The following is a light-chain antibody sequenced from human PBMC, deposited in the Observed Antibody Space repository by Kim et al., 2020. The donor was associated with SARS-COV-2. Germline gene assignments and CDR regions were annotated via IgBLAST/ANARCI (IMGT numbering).Light chain of an antibody. J-gene: IGKJ1*01. CDR3: QQIYSTPCT. CDR2: DAS. Sequence: DIQMTQSPSSLSASVGDRVTITCRASQDINSYLNWYQQKPGKAPKLLIYDASSLQSGVPSRFSGSGSGTDFTFTITSLQPEDFATYYCQQIYSTPCTFGQGTKVDIK. CDR1: QDINSY. V-gene: IGKV1-39*01.